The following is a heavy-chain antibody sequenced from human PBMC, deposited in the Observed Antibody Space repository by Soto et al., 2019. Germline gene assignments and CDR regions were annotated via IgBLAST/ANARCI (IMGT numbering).Heavy chain of an antibody. CDR3: TTTLGYCSSTSCYANDYYYYGMDV. V-gene: IGHV3-15*01. CDR2: IKSKTDGGTT. J-gene: IGHJ6*02. Sequence: GGSLRLSCAASGFTFSNAWMSWVRQAPGKGLEWVGRIKSKTDGGTTDYAAPVKGRFTISRDDSKNTLYLQMNSLKTEDTAVYYCTTTLGYCSSTSCYANDYYYYGMDVWGQGTTVTVSS. D-gene: IGHD2-2*01. CDR1: GFTFSNAW.